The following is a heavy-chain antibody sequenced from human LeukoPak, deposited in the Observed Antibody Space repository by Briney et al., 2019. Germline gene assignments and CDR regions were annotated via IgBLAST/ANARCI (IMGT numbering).Heavy chain of an antibody. CDR1: GGSFSGYY. D-gene: IGHD3-9*01. J-gene: IGHJ3*02. V-gene: IGHV4-34*01. CDR3: ARDRTGYADSFDM. Sequence: SETLSLTCAVYGGSFSGYYWSWIRQPPGKGLEWIGEINHSGSTNYNPSLKSRVTISVDTSKNQFSLKLSSVTAADTAVYYCARDRTGYADSFDMWGQGTEVTVS. CDR2: INHSGST.